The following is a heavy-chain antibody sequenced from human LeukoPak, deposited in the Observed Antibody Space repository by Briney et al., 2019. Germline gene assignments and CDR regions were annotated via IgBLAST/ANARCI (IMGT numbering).Heavy chain of an antibody. CDR1: GYTLTELS. Sequence: ASVRVSCKVSGYTLTELSIHWVRQAPGKGLEWVGGFDPEDGKTIYTQRFQGRVTMTEDTSTDTAYMDLSSLRSEDTAVYYCARNQWGYYDILTGFPYYYYYMDVWGKGTTVTVSS. D-gene: IGHD3-9*01. CDR2: FDPEDGKT. CDR3: ARNQWGYYDILTGFPYYYYYMDV. J-gene: IGHJ6*03. V-gene: IGHV1-24*01.